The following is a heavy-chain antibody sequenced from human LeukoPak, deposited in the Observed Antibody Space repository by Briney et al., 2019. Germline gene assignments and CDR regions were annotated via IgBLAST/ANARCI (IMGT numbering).Heavy chain of an antibody. J-gene: IGHJ4*02. CDR1: GFTFSSYS. V-gene: IGHV3-21*01. Sequence: PGGSLRLSCAASGFTFSSYSMNWVRQAPGKGLEWVSSISSISRYIYYADSVKGRFTISRDNAKNSLCLQMNSLRAEDTAVYYCASLGSRHCTSTTCYGYWGQGTLVTVSS. D-gene: IGHD2-2*01. CDR2: ISSISRYI. CDR3: ASLGSRHCTSTTCYGY.